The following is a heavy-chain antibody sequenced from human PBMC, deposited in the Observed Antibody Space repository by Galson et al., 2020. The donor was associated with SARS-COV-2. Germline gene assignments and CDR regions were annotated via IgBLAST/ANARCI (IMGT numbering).Heavy chain of an antibody. CDR3: ARDRYCSGGSCYSALGFDP. Sequence: ASVKVSCKASGYTFTSYGISWVRQAPGQGLEWMGWISAYNGNTNYAQKLQGRVTMTTDTSTSTAYMALRSLRSDDTAVYYCARDRYCSGGSCYSALGFDPWGQGTLVTVSS. V-gene: IGHV1-18*04. CDR1: GYTFTSYG. D-gene: IGHD2-15*01. CDR2: ISAYNGNT. J-gene: IGHJ5*02.